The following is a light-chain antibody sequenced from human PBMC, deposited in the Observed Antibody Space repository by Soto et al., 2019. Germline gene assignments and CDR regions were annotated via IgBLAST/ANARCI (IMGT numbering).Light chain of an antibody. CDR3: QQYNKWPLIT. V-gene: IGKV3-15*01. CDR1: QSVSSSY. Sequence: EIVLTQSPGTLSLSPGERATLSCRASQSVSSSYLAWYQQKPGQAPRLVIYAASTRATGIPDRFSGSVSGTEFTLTISSLQSEDFAIYYCQQYNKWPLITFGQGTRLEIK. J-gene: IGKJ5*01. CDR2: AAS.